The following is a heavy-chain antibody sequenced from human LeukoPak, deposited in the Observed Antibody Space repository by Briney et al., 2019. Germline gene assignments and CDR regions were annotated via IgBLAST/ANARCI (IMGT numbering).Heavy chain of an antibody. CDR3: AKLLGDVTTLDS. D-gene: IGHD3-16*01. V-gene: IGHV3-7*01. Sequence: GGSLRLSCAASGFTFSRSWLTWVRQAPGKGREGVASINQEGSVKHYQDSVKGRFTISRDNSNNLLFLQMNSLRAEDTAVYFCAKLLGDVTTLDSWGQGTLVTVTS. J-gene: IGHJ4*02. CDR1: GFTFSRSW. CDR2: INQEGSVK.